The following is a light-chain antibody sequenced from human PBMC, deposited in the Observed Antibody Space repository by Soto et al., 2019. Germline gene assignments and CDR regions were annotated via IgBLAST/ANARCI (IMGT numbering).Light chain of an antibody. CDR1: QTISSW. Sequence: DIEMTQSPSTLAGSLGDRVTITCRASQTISSWLAWYQQKPGKAPKLLIYAASTLQSGVPSSFSGSGSGTDFTLTISSLQHEDFANHYCQQYNSYPVITFGQGTRLEIK. CDR2: AAS. CDR3: QQYNSYPVIT. J-gene: IGKJ5*01. V-gene: IGKV1-5*01.